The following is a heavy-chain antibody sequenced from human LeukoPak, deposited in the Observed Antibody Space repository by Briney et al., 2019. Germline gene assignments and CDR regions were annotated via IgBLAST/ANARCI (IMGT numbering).Heavy chain of an antibody. CDR3: AREYYYDSSGFDY. V-gene: IGHV3-30*03. CDR1: GFTFSSYG. Sequence: GGSLRLSCAASGFTFSSYGIHWVRQAPGKGLEWVAVISYDGSNKYYADSVKGRFTISRDNSKNTLYLQMNSLRAGDTAVYYCAREYYYDSSGFDYWGQGTLVTVSS. J-gene: IGHJ4*02. D-gene: IGHD3-22*01. CDR2: ISYDGSNK.